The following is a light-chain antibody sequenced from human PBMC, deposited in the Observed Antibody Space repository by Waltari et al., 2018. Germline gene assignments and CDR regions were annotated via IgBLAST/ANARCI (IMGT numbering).Light chain of an antibody. V-gene: IGKV1-5*03. Sequence: DIQMTQSPSTLSASIGDRVTITCRVSQSVGNWLAWYQQKAGKAPKLLIYKASNLESGVPSRFSGSGSGTEFTLTISSLQPDDFATYYCQQYNNDYYPLFTFGPGTQVDIK. CDR2: KAS. CDR1: QSVGNW. J-gene: IGKJ3*01. CDR3: QQYNNDYYPLFT.